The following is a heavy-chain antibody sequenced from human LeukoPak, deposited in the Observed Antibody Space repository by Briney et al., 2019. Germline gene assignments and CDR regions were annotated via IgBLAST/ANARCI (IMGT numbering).Heavy chain of an antibody. V-gene: IGHV3-21*04. J-gene: IGHJ4*02. CDR2: ISTSSTHI. D-gene: IGHD2-15*01. Sequence: PGRSLRLSCAASGFTFSSYAMDWVRQAPGKGLEWVSSISTSSTHIYYADSVKGRFTISRDNAKNSLYLQMNSLRAEDTAVYYCARLYCGGGSCYGRYYFDYWGQGTLVTVSS. CDR3: ARLYCGGGSCYGRYYFDY. CDR1: GFTFSSYA.